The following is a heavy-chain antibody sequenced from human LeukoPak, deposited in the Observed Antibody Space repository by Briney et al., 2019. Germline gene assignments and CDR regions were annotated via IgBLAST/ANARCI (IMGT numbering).Heavy chain of an antibody. J-gene: IGHJ6*03. Sequence: SETLSLTCAVYGGSFSGYYWTWIRQPPGKGLEWIGEINHSGSTNHNASLKSRVTISVDTSKNQFSLKLSSVTAADTAVYYCARVVSVGYCSSTSCYSIDYYYYMDVWGKGTTVTVSS. V-gene: IGHV4-34*01. CDR3: ARVVSVGYCSSTSCYSIDYYYYMDV. D-gene: IGHD2-2*02. CDR1: GGSFSGYY. CDR2: INHSGST.